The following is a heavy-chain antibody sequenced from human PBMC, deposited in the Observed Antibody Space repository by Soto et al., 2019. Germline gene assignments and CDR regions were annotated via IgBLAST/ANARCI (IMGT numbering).Heavy chain of an antibody. Sequence: EVQLLESGGGLVQPGGSLRLSCAASGFTFTDYALSWVRQAPGKGLEWVATISGIGGSTYLADSVKGRLSISRDNSKHTVSLLMHSLRAEDTAVYFCARGSSGYISSWYYFDYWGRGTLVTVSS. CDR3: ARGSSGYISSWYYFDY. J-gene: IGHJ4*02. V-gene: IGHV3-23*01. CDR1: GFTFTDYA. D-gene: IGHD6-13*01. CDR2: ISGIGGST.